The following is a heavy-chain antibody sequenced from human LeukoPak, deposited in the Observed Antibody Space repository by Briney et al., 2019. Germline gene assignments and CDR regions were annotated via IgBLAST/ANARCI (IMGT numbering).Heavy chain of an antibody. V-gene: IGHV3-30-3*01. D-gene: IGHD3-9*01. CDR1: GFTFSTYA. CDR3: ARVADVLRYFDWSTAYGMDV. Sequence: PGGSLRLSCAASGFTFSTYAVHWVRQAPGKGLEWVAVISYDGSNKYYADSVKGRFTISRDNSKNTLYLQMNSLRAEDTAVYYCARVADVLRYFDWSTAYGMDVWGQGTTVTVSS. J-gene: IGHJ6*02. CDR2: ISYDGSNK.